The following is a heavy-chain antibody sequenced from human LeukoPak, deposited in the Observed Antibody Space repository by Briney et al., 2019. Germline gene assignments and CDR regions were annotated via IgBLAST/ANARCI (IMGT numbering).Heavy chain of an antibody. V-gene: IGHV3-30*02. CDR1: GFTFSSYG. CDR3: AKDPDEAVAGTPFDY. Sequence: SGGPLRLSCAASGFTFSSYGMHWVRQAPGKGLEWVAFIRYDGSNKYYADSVKGRFTISRDNSKNTLYLQMNSLRAEDTAVYYCAKDPDEAVAGTPFDYWGQGTLVTVSP. J-gene: IGHJ4*02. CDR2: IRYDGSNK. D-gene: IGHD6-19*01.